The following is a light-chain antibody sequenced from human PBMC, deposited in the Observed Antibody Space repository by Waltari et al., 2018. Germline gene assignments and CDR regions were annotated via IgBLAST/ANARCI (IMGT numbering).Light chain of an antibody. V-gene: IGKV1-NL1*01. CDR1: QDIRFS. CDR3: QQYYKTPPWT. CDR2: AAS. J-gene: IGKJ1*01. Sequence: DIQMTQSPSSLSASVGDRVTITCRASQDIRFSLVWYQQKPGKAPKLLLFAASRLESGFPYRFSGSGSGTEFTVTISSLKPEDFATYDCQQYYKTPPWTVGQGNKGEIK.